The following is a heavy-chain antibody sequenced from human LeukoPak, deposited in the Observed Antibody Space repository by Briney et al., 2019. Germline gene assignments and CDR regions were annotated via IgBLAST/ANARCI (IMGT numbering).Heavy chain of an antibody. CDR2: ISSNGDST. V-gene: IGHV3-64*01. J-gene: IGHJ6*01. D-gene: IGHD4-11*01. CDR3: ARWSTVTTQNYGMDV. CDR1: GFTFSSHA. Sequence: PGGSLRLSCVASGFTFSSHALHWVRQAPGKGLEFVSAISSNGDSTFYANSVKGRFTISRDNSKNTLYLQMGSLRAEDMAVYYCARWSTVTTQNYGMDVWGQGTTVTVS.